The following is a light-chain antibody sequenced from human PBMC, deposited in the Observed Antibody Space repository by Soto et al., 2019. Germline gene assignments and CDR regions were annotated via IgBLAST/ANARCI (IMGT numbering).Light chain of an antibody. Sequence: SYELTQPPSVSVSPRQTARIACEGNSIRSNSVHWYHQKPGQAPVLLVFEQSDRPSGIPERFSAAKSGNTATLTISRVEAGDEADYYCQVWDSSRHGLFGGGTKGTVL. CDR2: EQS. J-gene: IGLJ3*02. CDR1: SIRSNS. CDR3: QVWDSSRHGL. V-gene: IGLV3-21*02.